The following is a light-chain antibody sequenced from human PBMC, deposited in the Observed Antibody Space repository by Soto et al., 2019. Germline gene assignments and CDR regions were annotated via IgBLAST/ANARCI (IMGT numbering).Light chain of an antibody. CDR1: SSDVGGYNY. CDR3: SSYTSSSTYV. V-gene: IGLV2-14*01. J-gene: IGLJ3*02. Sequence: QSALTQPASVSGSPGQSITISCTGTSSDVGGYNYVSWYQQHPGKAPKLMIYEVSNRPSGVSNRFSGSKSGTTASLTISGLHAEDEADYYCSSYTSSSTYVFGGGTKLTVL. CDR2: EVS.